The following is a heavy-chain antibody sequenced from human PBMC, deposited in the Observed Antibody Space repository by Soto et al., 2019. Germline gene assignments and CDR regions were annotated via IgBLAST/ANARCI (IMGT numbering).Heavy chain of an antibody. CDR1: GFTFSSYA. CDR2: ISYDGSNK. J-gene: IGHJ6*02. CDR3: ARENXXPXYYYYGMDV. Sequence: QVQLVESGGGVVQPGRSLRLSCAASGFTFSSYAMHWVRQAPGKGLEWVAVISYDGSNKYYADSVKGRFTISRDNSKXPLYLXMNXLXXXXXXXYXCARENXXPXYYYYGMDVWGQGTTVTVSS. V-gene: IGHV3-30-3*01.